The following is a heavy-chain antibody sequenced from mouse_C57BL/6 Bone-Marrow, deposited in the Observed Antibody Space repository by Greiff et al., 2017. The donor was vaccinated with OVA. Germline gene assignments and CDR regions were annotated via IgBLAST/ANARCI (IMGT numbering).Heavy chain of an antibody. D-gene: IGHD1-1*01. V-gene: IGHV5-2*01. J-gene: IGHJ4*01. Sequence: EVQRVESGGGLVQPGESLKLSCESNEYEFPSHDMSWVRKTPEKRLELVAAINSDGGSTYYPDTMERRFIISRDNTKKTLYLQMSSLRSEDTALYYCARHTGFYYGSSYRGYAMDYWGQGTSVTVSS. CDR3: ARHTGFYYGSSYRGYAMDY. CDR2: INSDGGST. CDR1: EYEFPSHD.